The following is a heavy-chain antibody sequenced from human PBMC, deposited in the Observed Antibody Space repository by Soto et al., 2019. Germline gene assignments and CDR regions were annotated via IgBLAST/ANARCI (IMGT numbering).Heavy chain of an antibody. V-gene: IGHV3-7*03. Sequence: PGGSLRLSCAASGFTFSSYWMSWVRQAPGKGLEWVANIKQDGSEKYCVDSVKGRFTISRDNAKNSLYLQMNSLRAEDTAVYYCARATIFGVVIREYGMDVWGQGTTVTVSS. D-gene: IGHD3-3*01. CDR3: ARATIFGVVIREYGMDV. J-gene: IGHJ6*02. CDR2: IKQDGSEK. CDR1: GFTFSSYW.